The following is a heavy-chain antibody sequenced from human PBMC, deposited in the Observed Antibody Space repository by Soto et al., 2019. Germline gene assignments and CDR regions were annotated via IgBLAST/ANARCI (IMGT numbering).Heavy chain of an antibody. CDR1: GSSFTSYW. D-gene: IGHD1-1*01. J-gene: IGHJ4*02. CDR3: ARLLSWNDVSGSERPYYFDY. Sequence: GESLKISCKGSGSSFTSYWIGWVRQMPGKGLEWMGIIYPGDSDTRYSPSFQGQVTISADKSISTAYLQWSSLKASDTAMYYCARLLSWNDVSGSERPYYFDYWGQGTLVTVSS. CDR2: IYPGDSDT. V-gene: IGHV5-51*01.